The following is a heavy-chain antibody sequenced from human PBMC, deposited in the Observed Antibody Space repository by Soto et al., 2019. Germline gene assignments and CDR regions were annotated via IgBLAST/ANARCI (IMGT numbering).Heavy chain of an antibody. CDR2: ITPIYGTP. D-gene: IGHD1-26*01. CDR1: GGTFGSFA. CDR3: ARGDWEVHSEGRDNWFDP. J-gene: IGHJ5*02. V-gene: IGHV1-69*01. Sequence: QVQLVQSGAEVKKPGSSVKVSCKASGGTFGSFAISWVRQAPGQGLEWMGGITPIYGTPNYAQKFQGRVTITADEPTNTAYMDLSSLRSEDTAVYYCARGDWEVHSEGRDNWFDPWGQGTLVTVSS.